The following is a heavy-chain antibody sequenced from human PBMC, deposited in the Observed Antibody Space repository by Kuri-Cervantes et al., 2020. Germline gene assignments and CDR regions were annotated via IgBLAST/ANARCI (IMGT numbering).Heavy chain of an antibody. J-gene: IGHJ6*02. CDR3: ARGGDIVGATTGTYYYGMDV. CDR2: INPNSGGT. CDR1: GYTFTGYY. D-gene: IGHD1-26*01. V-gene: IGHV1-2*02. Sequence: ASVKVSCKVSGYTFTGYYMHWVRQAPGQGLEWMGWINPNSGGTNYAQKFQGRVTMTRNTSISTAYMELSSLRSEDTAVYYCARGGDIVGATTGTYYYGMDVWGQGTTVTVSS.